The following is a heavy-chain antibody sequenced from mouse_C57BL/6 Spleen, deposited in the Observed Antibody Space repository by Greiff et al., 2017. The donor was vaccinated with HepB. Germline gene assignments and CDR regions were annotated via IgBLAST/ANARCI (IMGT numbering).Heavy chain of an antibody. CDR2: IYPGDGDT. CDR3: AREDYGSSYYFDY. D-gene: IGHD1-1*01. CDR1: GYAFSSSW. V-gene: IGHV1-82*01. Sequence: VQRVESGPELVKPGASVKISCKASGYAFSSSWMNWVKQRPGKGLEWIGRIYPGDGDTNYNGKFKGKATLTADKSSSTAYMQLSSLTSEDSAVYFCAREDYGSSYYFDYWGQGTTLTVSS. J-gene: IGHJ2*01.